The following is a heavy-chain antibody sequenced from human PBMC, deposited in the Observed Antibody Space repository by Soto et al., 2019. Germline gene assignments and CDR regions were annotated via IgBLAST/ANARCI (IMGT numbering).Heavy chain of an antibody. CDR1: GSTFTSCG. J-gene: IGHJ6*02. D-gene: IGHD3-10*01. CDR2: ISAYNGNT. CDR3: ASSSGIMVRGVINNYYCCGRDV. Sequence: SVKVSSKASGSTFTSCGIIWLRQAPGQGLQWMGWISAYNGNTNYAQKLQGRVTMTTDTSTSTACMELRSLRSDDTAVSYCASSSGIMVRGVINNYYCCGRDVWGRGTTVAVSS. V-gene: IGHV1-18*04.